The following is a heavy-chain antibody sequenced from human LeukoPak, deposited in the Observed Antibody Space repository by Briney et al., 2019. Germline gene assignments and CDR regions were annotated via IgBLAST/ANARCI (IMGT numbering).Heavy chain of an antibody. V-gene: IGHV3-15*01. CDR3: TTEWELAGVDY. Sequence: GGSLRLSCAASGFTFSNAWMSWVRQAPGRGLEWVGRIKSKTDGGTTDYAAPVKGRFTISRDDSKNTLYLQMNSLKTEDTAVYYCTTEWELAGVDYWGQGTLVTVSS. D-gene: IGHD1-26*01. CDR2: IKSKTDGGTT. J-gene: IGHJ4*02. CDR1: GFTFSNAW.